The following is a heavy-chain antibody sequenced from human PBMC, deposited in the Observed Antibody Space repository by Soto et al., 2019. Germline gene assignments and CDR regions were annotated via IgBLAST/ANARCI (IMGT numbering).Heavy chain of an antibody. CDR3: ARRYSGYDLGPWFDP. J-gene: IGHJ5*02. D-gene: IGHD5-12*01. CDR1: GYSFTSYW. CDR2: IYPGDSDT. V-gene: IGHV5-51*01. Sequence: GESLKISCKGSGYSFTSYWIGWVRQMPGKGLEWMGIIYPGDSDTRYSPSFQGQVTISADKSISTAYLQWSSLKASDTAMYYCARRYSGYDLGPWFDPWGQGTLVTVSS.